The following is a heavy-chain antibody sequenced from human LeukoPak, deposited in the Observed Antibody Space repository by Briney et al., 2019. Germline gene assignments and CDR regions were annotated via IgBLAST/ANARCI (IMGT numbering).Heavy chain of an antibody. J-gene: IGHJ6*03. Sequence: GASVKVSCKASGYTFTSYDINWVRQATGQGLEWMGWMNPNSGNTGYAQKFQGRVTMTRNTSISTAYMELSSPRSEDTAVYYCARSVGATNYYYYMDVWGKGTTVTVSS. CDR3: ARSVGATNYYYYMDV. CDR2: MNPNSGNT. D-gene: IGHD1-26*01. CDR1: GYTFTSYD. V-gene: IGHV1-8*01.